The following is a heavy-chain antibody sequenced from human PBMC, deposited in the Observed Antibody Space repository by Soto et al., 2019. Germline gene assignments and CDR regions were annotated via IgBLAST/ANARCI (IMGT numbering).Heavy chain of an antibody. V-gene: IGHV1-8*01. J-gene: IGHJ6*03. CDR1: GYTFTSYD. Sequence: GASVKVSCKASGYTFTSYDINWVRQATGQGLEWVGWMNPNSGNTGYAQKFQGRVTMTRNTSISTAYMELSSLRSEDTAVYYCARGGGYCSSTSCDPFYYYYYYMDGWGKGTTVTVSS. D-gene: IGHD2-2*01. CDR2: MNPNSGNT. CDR3: ARGGGYCSSTSCDPFYYYYYYMDG.